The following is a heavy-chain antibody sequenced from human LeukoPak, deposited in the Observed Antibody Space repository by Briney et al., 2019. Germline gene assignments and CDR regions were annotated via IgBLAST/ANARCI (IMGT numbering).Heavy chain of an antibody. CDR2: IYHSGST. J-gene: IGHJ4*02. V-gene: IGHV4-38-2*02. D-gene: IGHD4-23*01. CDR3: ARDLAPPSYGGNQGYFDY. Sequence: PSETLSLTCAVSGYSISSGYYWGWIRQPPGKGLEWIGSIYHSGSTYYNPSLKSRVTISVDTSKNQFSLKLSSVTAADTAVYYCARDLAPPSYGGNQGYFDYWGQGTLVTVSS. CDR1: GYSISSGYY.